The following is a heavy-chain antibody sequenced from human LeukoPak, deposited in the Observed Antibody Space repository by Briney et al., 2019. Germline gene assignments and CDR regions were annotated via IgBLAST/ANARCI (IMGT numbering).Heavy chain of an antibody. J-gene: IGHJ2*01. V-gene: IGHV7-4-1*02. Sequence: GASVKVSCKASGYTFTSYAMNWVRQALGQGLEWMGWINTNTGNPTYAQGFTGRFVFSLDTAVSTAYLRISSLKAEDTAVYYCARDQRGDSYGFDLWGRGTLVTVSS. CDR3: ARDQRGDSYGFDL. CDR2: INTNTGNP. CDR1: GYTFTSYA. D-gene: IGHD5-18*01.